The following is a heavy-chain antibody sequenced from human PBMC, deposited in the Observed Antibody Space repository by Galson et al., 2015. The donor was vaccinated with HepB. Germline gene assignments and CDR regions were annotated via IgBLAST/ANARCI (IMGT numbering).Heavy chain of an antibody. D-gene: IGHD2-8*01. J-gene: IGHJ3*01. CDR2: LSWNSGSY. Sequence: SLRLSCAASGFTFDNFAMHWVRQVPGKGLEWVSGLSWNSGSYGYADSVKGRFTISIDNSKNSLYLQMNSLRPEDTAVYYCAKDRWDLLRMGAFDVWGQGTLVTVSS. V-gene: IGHV3-9*01. CDR1: GFTFDNFA. CDR3: AKDRWDLLRMGAFDV.